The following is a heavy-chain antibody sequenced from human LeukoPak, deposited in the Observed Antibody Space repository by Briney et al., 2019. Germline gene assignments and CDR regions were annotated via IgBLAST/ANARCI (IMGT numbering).Heavy chain of an antibody. J-gene: IGHJ3*02. V-gene: IGHV4-34*01. CDR2: INHSGST. Sequence: SETLSLTCAVYGESFSGYYWSWIRQPPGKGLECIGEINHSGSTNYNPSLKSRVTISLDTSKNQFSLKLSSVTAADTAVYYCARWVRYFDWLPYDAFDIWGQGTMATVSS. D-gene: IGHD3-9*01. CDR3: ARWVRYFDWLPYDAFDI. CDR1: GESFSGYY.